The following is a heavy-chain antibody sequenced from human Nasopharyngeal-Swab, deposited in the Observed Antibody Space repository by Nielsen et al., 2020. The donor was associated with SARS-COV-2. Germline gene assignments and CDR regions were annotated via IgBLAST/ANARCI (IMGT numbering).Heavy chain of an antibody. CDR3: ARLSGSSWDFDL. CDR2: ISSSGGTI. J-gene: IGHJ2*01. Sequence: GESLKISCAASGFTFSDYYMSWIRQAPGKGLEWVSYISSSGGTIYYADSVKGRFTISRDNSKNTLYLQMNSLRADDTAVYYCARLSGSSWDFDLWGRGTLVTVSS. V-gene: IGHV3-11*04. CDR1: GFTFSDYY. D-gene: IGHD6-13*01.